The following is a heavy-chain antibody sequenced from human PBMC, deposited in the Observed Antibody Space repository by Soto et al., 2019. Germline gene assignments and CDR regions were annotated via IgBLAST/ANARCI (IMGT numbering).Heavy chain of an antibody. J-gene: IGHJ6*02. CDR2: ISGSGGST. V-gene: IGHV3-23*01. CDR1: GFTFSSYA. D-gene: IGHD3-10*01. Sequence: GGSLRLSCAASGFTFSSYAMTWVRQAPGKGLEWVSVISGSGGSTHYADSVKGRDTITADESTSTAYMELSSLRSEDTAVYYCARSNYGSGNPALYGMDVWGQGTTVTVSS. CDR3: ARSNYGSGNPALYGMDV.